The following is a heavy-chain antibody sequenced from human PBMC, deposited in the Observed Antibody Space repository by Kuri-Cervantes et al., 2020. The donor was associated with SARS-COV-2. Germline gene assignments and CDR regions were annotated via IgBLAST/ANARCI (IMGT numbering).Heavy chain of an antibody. CDR2: IIPIRGTA. D-gene: IGHD2-15*01. CDR3: ASLGVDCSGGSCWQGFDY. J-gene: IGHJ4*02. Sequence: SVKVSCKASGGTFNSYAINWVRQAPGQGLEWMGRIIPIRGTANYAQKFQGRVTMTRDTSTSTVYMELSSLRSEDTAVYYCASLGVDCSGGSCWQGFDYWGQGTLVTVSS. CDR1: GGTFNSYA. V-gene: IGHV1-69*04.